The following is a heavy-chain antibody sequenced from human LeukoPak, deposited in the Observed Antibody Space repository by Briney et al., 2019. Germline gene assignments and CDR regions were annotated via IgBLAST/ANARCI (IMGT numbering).Heavy chain of an antibody. CDR1: GFTFSSYG. J-gene: IGHJ4*02. Sequence: GGSLRLSCAASGFTFSSYGMHWVGQAPGKGLEWVAVISYDGSNKYYADSVKGRFTISRDNSKNTLYLQMNSLRAEDTAVYYCAKDRARYFDWLLPLDYWGQGTLVTVSS. D-gene: IGHD3-9*01. V-gene: IGHV3-30*18. CDR2: ISYDGSNK. CDR3: AKDRARYFDWLLPLDY.